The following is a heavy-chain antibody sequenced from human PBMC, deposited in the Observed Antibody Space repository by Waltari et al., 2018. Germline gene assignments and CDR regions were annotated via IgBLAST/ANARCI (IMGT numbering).Heavy chain of an antibody. V-gene: IGHV4-34*02. D-gene: IGHD3-22*01. CDR2: VDHTGKV. Sequence: QVQLQQWGGLLKPPETLSLACAVYGGTFTGYFWSWIRESPGGGLEWIGEVDHTGKVNYNPSLTSRFTISVDTSKNQFSLKTSSLIAADTATYYCARGFVLNYYDSSSYYFDGWSQGTLATVSS. J-gene: IGHJ4*02. CDR1: GGTFTGYF. CDR3: ARGFVLNYYDSSSYYFDG.